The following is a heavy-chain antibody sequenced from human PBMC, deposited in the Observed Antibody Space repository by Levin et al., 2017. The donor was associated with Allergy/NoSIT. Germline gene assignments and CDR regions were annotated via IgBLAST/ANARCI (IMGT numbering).Heavy chain of an antibody. J-gene: IGHJ4*02. CDR3: ARVGVEMATNVLDY. CDR1: GGSISSYY. D-gene: IGHD5-24*01. V-gene: IGHV4-59*01. Sequence: SQTLSLPCTVSGGSISSYYWSWIRQPPGKGLEWIGYIYSSGSTNYNPSLKSRVTISVDTSKNQFSLKLSSVTAADTAVYYCARVGVEMATNVLDYWGQGTLVTVSS. CDR2: IYSSGST.